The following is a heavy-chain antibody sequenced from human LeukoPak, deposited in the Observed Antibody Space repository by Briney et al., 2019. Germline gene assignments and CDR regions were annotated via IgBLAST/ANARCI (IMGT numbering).Heavy chain of an antibody. D-gene: IGHD3-22*01. Sequence: SETLSLTCTVSGGSISGFYWSWIRQPPGKGLEWIGYISYSGNTNYIPSLKSRVTTSVDTSKNQFSLKLNSVTAADTAVYYCARGERQTSGYYYYFDYWGQGTLVPVSS. CDR1: GGSISGFY. CDR3: ARGERQTSGYYYYFDY. CDR2: ISYSGNT. V-gene: IGHV4-59*01. J-gene: IGHJ4*02.